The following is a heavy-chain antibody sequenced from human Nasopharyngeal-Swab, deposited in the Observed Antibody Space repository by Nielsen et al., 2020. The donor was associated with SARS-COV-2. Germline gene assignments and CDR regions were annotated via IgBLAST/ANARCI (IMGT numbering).Heavy chain of an antibody. D-gene: IGHD3-3*01. J-gene: IGHJ4*02. V-gene: IGHV3-23*01. CDR3: AKGQSAYARFDS. CDR2: ISSSGGST. CDR1: GFTFSNFA. Sequence: GGSLRLSCAASGFTFSNFAMSWVRQAPGKGLEWVAAISSSGGSTYYADSVEGRFTTSRDHSKSTLYLQLNSLRADDTAIYYCAKGQSAYARFDSWGRGTLVTVSS.